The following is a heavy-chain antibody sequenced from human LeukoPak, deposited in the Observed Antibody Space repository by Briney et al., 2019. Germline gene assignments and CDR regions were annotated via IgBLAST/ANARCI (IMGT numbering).Heavy chain of an antibody. Sequence: ASVKVSCKASGYIFTDYYIHWMRQAPGQGLEWMGWINPKNGDTNYAQKFQGRVTMTRDTSISTAYMELSRLRSDDTAVYYCARDSSRSVVTPMKYNWFDPWGQGTLVTVSS. CDR3: ARDSSRSVVTPMKYNWFDP. CDR2: INPKNGDT. J-gene: IGHJ5*02. CDR1: GYIFTDYY. D-gene: IGHD2-21*02. V-gene: IGHV1-2*02.